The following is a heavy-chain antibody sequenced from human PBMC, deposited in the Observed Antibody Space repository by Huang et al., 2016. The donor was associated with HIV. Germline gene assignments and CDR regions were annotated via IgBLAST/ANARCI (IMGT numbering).Heavy chain of an antibody. J-gene: IGHJ4*02. D-gene: IGHD3-10*01. V-gene: IGHV4-39*01. CDR1: AGSISSSSYY. CDR2: FFYDGNT. Sequence: QLQLQESGPGLVKPSETLSLTCTVSAGSISSSSYYWGWIRQPPGKGWEWIATFFYDGNTNYNPSLKSRVTISVDTSKNQFSLNLSSVTAADTAVYYCAAMVRGVISYFDYWGQGTLVTVSS. CDR3: AAMVRGVISYFDY.